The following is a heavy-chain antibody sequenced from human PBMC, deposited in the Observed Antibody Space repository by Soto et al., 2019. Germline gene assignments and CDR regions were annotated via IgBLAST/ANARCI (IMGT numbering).Heavy chain of an antibody. CDR2: IYWYDDR. CDR1: GLSLSTSGVG. J-gene: IGHJ5*02. Sequence: QITLKEAGPTLVNPTRTLTLTCSFPGLSLSTSGVGVAWIRQSPGKALEWLSLIYWYDDRRYSPSLQSRLTITKDNYKNHVVLTMTNMDPVDTATYYCAFIIRGICFDPWGQGTLVTVSA. D-gene: IGHD1-1*01. V-gene: IGHV2-5*01. CDR3: AFIIRGICFDP.